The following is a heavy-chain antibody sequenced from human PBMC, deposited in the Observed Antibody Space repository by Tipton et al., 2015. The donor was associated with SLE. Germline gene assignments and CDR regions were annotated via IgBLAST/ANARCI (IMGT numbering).Heavy chain of an antibody. D-gene: IGHD3-22*01. CDR2: IRSKTYGGTT. Sequence: SLRLSCTPSGFTFGKDGVSWVRQAPGKGLEWVGFIRSKTYGGTTEYAASVRGRFTISRDDSTNIAYLEMNSLRTEDTAVYYCTRDPVKDDRSGYFPFEYWGQGTLVTVSS. J-gene: IGHJ4*02. CDR1: GFTFGKDG. CDR3: TRDPVKDDRSGYFPFEY. V-gene: IGHV3-49*04.